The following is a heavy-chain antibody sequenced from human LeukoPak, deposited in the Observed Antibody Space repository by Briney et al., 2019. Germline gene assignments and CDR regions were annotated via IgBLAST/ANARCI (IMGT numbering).Heavy chain of an antibody. V-gene: IGHV4-34*01. D-gene: IGHD2-2*01. CDR2: INHSGST. J-gene: IGHJ5*02. CDR3: ARGGCSSTSCRWSSWFDP. Sequence: PSETLSLTCAVYGGSFSGYYWSWIRQPPGKGLEWIGEINHSGSTNYNPSLKSRVTISVDTSKNQFSLKLSSVTAADTAVYYCARGGCSSTSCRWSSWFDPWGQGTLVTVSS. CDR1: GGSFSGYY.